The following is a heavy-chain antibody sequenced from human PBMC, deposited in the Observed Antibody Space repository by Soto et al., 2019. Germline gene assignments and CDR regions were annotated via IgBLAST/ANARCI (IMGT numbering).Heavy chain of an antibody. CDR3: ARAGCDGGSCYTLVGLRYGMDV. CDR1: GFTFSSYA. J-gene: IGHJ6*02. D-gene: IGHD2-15*01. V-gene: IGHV3-30-3*01. Sequence: QVQLVESGGGVVQPGRSLRLSCAASGFTFSSYAMHWVRQAPGKGLEWVAVISYDGSNKYYADSVKGRFTISRDNSKNTLYLHMNSLRAADTAVYYCARAGCDGGSCYTLVGLRYGMDVWGQGTTVTVSS. CDR2: ISYDGSNK.